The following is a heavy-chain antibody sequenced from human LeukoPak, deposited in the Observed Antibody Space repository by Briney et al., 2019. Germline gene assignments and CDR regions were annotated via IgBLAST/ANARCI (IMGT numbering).Heavy chain of an antibody. V-gene: IGHV3-48*01. CDR2: ITSSSNSI. CDR1: GFNFSTYT. D-gene: IGHD3-22*01. Sequence: PGGSLRLSCAASGFNFSTYTMNWVRQAPGKGLEWLSYITSSSNSIYYADSVKGRFTISRDNAKNSLHLQMDSLRAEDTAVYYCARASSGYGFYSNYWGQGTLVTVSS. J-gene: IGHJ4*02. CDR3: ARASSGYGFYSNY.